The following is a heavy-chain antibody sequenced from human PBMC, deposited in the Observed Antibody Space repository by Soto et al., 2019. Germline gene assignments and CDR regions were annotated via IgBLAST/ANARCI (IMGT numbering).Heavy chain of an antibody. D-gene: IGHD3-10*01. V-gene: IGHV4-59*01. J-gene: IGHJ6*02. CDR3: ARGDRLLWFGEKVYSGMDV. Sequence: QVQLQESGPGLVKPSETLALTCTVSGGSISSYYWSWIRQPPGKGLEWFGFISYSGSTNNNPPLKSPLTLSLDTSKNHFSLKLSSVTAADTAVYYCARGDRLLWFGEKVYSGMDVWGQGTTVNFSS. CDR1: GGSISSYY. CDR2: ISYSGST.